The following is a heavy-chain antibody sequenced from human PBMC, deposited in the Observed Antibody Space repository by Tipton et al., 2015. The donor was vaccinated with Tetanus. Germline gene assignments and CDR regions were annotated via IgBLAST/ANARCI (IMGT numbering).Heavy chain of an antibody. J-gene: IGHJ5*02. V-gene: IGHV4-31*03. D-gene: IGHD3-22*01. CDR2: IYYSGST. CDR1: GGSISSGGYY. CDR3: ARGVRETRDSSGCWFDP. Sequence: TLSLTCTVSGGSISSGGYYWSWIRQHPGKGLEWIGYIYYSGSTYYNPSLKSRVTISVDTSKNQFSLKLSSVTAADTAVYYCARGVRETRDSSGCWFDPWGQGTLVTVSS.